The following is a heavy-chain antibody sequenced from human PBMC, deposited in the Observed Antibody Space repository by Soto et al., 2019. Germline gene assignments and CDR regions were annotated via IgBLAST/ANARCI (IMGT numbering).Heavy chain of an antibody. J-gene: IGHJ6*02. CDR1: GGTFSSYA. V-gene: IGHV1-69*13. Sequence: SVKVSCKAPGGTFSSYAISSVRQAPGQGLEWMGGIIPIFGTANYAQKFQGRVTITADESTSTAYMELSSLRSEHTAVYYCARDQRYYDSSGRIVYYYYYGMDVWGQGTTVTVSS. CDR2: IIPIFGTA. CDR3: ARDQRYYDSSGRIVYYYYYGMDV. D-gene: IGHD3-22*01.